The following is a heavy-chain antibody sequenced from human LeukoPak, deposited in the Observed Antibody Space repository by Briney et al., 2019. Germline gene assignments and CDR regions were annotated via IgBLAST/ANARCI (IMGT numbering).Heavy chain of an antibody. CDR1: GGSFNGYF. D-gene: IGHD3-10*01. J-gene: IGHJ5*02. Sequence: SETLSLTCAVYGGSFNGYFWSWIRQPPGKGLEWIGEINHSGSPNYNPSLKSRVTISVDTSKNQDSLKLNSVTAADTAVYYCARGPDSGSYYAWFDPWGQGTLVTVSS. CDR2: INHSGSP. CDR3: ARGPDSGSYYAWFDP. V-gene: IGHV4-34*01.